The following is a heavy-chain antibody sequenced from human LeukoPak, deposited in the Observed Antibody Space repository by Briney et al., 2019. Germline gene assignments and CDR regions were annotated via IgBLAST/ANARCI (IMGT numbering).Heavy chain of an antibody. Sequence: GGSLRLSCAASGFTFSSYSMNWVRQAPGKGLEWVSSISSSSSYIYYADSVKGRFTISRDNAKNSLYLQVNSLRAEDTAVYYCARVYYDILTGYYSPFQHWGQGTLVTVSS. D-gene: IGHD3-9*01. CDR1: GFTFSSYS. CDR2: ISSSSSYI. CDR3: ARVYYDILTGYYSPFQH. J-gene: IGHJ1*01. V-gene: IGHV3-21*01.